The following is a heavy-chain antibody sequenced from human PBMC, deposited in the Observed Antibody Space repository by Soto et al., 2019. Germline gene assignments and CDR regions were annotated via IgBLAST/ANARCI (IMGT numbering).Heavy chain of an antibody. Sequence: PGESLRLSCAASGFTFNTYGMHWVRQAPGKGLEWVALIWFDGSDKYYADSVKGRFTISRDNSKSTLHLQMNSLRAEDTAVYYCARLYCSSSSCYSVGAFDIRGQGTMVTVSS. CDR3: ARLYCSSSSCYSVGAFDI. J-gene: IGHJ3*02. V-gene: IGHV3-33*01. D-gene: IGHD2-2*01. CDR1: GFTFNTYG. CDR2: IWFDGSDK.